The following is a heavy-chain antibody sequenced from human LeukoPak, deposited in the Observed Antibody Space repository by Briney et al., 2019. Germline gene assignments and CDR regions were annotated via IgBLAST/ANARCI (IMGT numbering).Heavy chain of an antibody. V-gene: IGHV4-59*08. J-gene: IGHJ4*02. CDR2: IYYSGST. Sequence: PSETLSLTCTVSGGSISSYYWSWIRQPPGKGLEWIGYIYYSGSTNYNPSLKSRVTISIDTSKNQFSLKLSSVTAADTAVYYCARLPLRSHFDYWGQGTLVNVSS. CDR3: ARLPLRSHFDY. CDR1: GGSISSYY.